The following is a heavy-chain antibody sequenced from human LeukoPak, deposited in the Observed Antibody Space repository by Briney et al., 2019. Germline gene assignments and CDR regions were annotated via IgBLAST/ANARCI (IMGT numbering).Heavy chain of an antibody. J-gene: IGHJ1*01. CDR2: INPNSGGT. CDR1: GYTFTGYY. CDR3: ASRDSSGPEYFQH. V-gene: IGHV1-2*02. D-gene: IGHD3-22*01. Sequence: ASVKVSCKASGYTFTGYYMHWVRQAPGQGLEWMGWINPNSGGTNYAQKFQGSVTMTTDTSISTPYMDLSTLRSDDTALYYCASRDSSGPEYFQHWGQGTLVTVPS.